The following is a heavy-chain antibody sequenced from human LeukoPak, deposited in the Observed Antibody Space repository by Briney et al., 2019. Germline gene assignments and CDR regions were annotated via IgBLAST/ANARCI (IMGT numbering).Heavy chain of an antibody. CDR3: ARGSSGWSTYYYYYMDV. J-gene: IGHJ6*03. CDR2: IFPIFGTA. CDR1: GGTFSSYA. Sequence: SVKVSCKASGGTFSSYAISWVRQAPGQGLEWMGRIFPIFGTANYAQKFQGRVTITTDESTSTAYMELSSLRSEDTAVYYCARGSSGWSTYYYYYMDVWGKGTTVTVSS. D-gene: IGHD6-19*01. V-gene: IGHV1-69*05.